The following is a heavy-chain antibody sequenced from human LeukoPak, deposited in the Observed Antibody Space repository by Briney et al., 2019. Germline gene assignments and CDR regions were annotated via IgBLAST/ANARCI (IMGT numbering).Heavy chain of an antibody. V-gene: IGHV4-31*03. CDR1: GGSISSGGYY. CDR3: ARGPKYYSGYDLSFRHYFDY. J-gene: IGHJ4*02. D-gene: IGHD5-12*01. CDR2: IYYSGSA. Sequence: PSGTLSLTCTVSGGSISSGGYYWSWIRQHPGKGLEWIGYIYYSGSAYYNPSLKSRVTISVDTSKNQFFLKLNSVTAADTAVYYCARGPKYYSGYDLSFRHYFDYWGQGTLVTVSS.